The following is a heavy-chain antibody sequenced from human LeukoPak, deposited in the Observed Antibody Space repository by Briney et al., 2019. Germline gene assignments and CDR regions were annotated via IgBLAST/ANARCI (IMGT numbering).Heavy chain of an antibody. CDR1: GYTLTELS. V-gene: IGHV1-24*01. Sequence: ASVKVSCKVSGYTLTELSIHWVRQAPGKGLEWMGGFDPEDGETIYAQKFQGRVTMTEDTSTDTAYMELSSLRSEDTAVYYCATHAGHSPDYYYYYYMDVWGKGTTVTVSS. CDR2: FDPEDGET. CDR3: ATHAGHSPDYYYYYYMDV. J-gene: IGHJ6*03. D-gene: IGHD5-18*01.